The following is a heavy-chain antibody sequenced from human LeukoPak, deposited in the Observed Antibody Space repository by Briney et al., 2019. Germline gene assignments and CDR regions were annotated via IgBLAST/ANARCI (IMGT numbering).Heavy chain of an antibody. CDR2: ISAYNGNT. V-gene: IGHV1-18*01. CDR3: AILYSSGCYYSYYYFDY. J-gene: IGHJ4*02. D-gene: IGHD3-22*01. CDR1: GYTFTSSG. Sequence: ASVKVSCKASGYTFTSSGISWVRQAPGQGLEWMGWISAYNGNTNYAQKLQGRVTMTTDTSTSTAYMELRSLRSDDTAVYYCAILYSSGCYYSYYYFDYWGQGTLATVSS.